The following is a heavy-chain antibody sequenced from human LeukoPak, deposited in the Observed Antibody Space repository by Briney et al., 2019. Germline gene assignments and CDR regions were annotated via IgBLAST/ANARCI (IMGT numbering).Heavy chain of an antibody. CDR3: AKEGDYYGSGSHRDAFDM. V-gene: IGHV3-30*02. CDR2: IMYVGINK. J-gene: IGHJ3*02. D-gene: IGHD3-10*01. Sequence: GGSLRLSCAASRFTFSTYGMHWVRHAPGRGLEWVSFIMYVGINKYYADSVKGRPTISRDNSKNTLYLKMNSLRPEDTALYDCAKEGDYYGSGSHRDAFDMWGQGTMVTVSS. CDR1: RFTFSTYG.